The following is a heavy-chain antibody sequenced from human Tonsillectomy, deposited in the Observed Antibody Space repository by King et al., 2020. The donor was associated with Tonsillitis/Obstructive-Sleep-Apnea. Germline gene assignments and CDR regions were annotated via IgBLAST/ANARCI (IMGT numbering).Heavy chain of an antibody. CDR1: GFTFDDYA. CDR2: ISWNSDTE. D-gene: IGHD2-8*01. J-gene: IGHJ6*03. Sequence: VQLVESGGGLVQPGRSLRLSCAASGFTFDDYAMHWVRQAPGKGLEWVSGISWNSDTEAYADSVKGRFTISRDNAMSSLYLQMNSLRPEDTAFYYCAKALGRTSSYYYYMDVWGKGTPVTVSS. V-gene: IGHV3-9*01. CDR3: AKALGRTSSYYYYMDV.